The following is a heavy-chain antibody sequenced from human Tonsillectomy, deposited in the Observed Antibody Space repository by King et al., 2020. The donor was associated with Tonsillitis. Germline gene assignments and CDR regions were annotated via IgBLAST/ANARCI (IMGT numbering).Heavy chain of an antibody. J-gene: IGHJ4*02. V-gene: IGHV3-30-3*01. Sequence: VQLVESGGGVVQPGRSLRLSCAASGFTFSSYAMHWVRQAPGKGLEWVAVISFDGSNKYYADSVKGRFTFSRDNSKNTLYVQVNSLRAEDTAVYYCAREHSYYYFDYWGQGTLVTVSS. CDR1: GFTFSSYA. CDR2: ISFDGSNK. CDR3: AREHSYYYFDY. D-gene: IGHD3-10*01.